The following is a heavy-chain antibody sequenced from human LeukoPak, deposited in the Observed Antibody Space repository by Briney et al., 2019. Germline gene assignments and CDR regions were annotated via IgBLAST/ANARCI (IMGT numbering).Heavy chain of an antibody. CDR3: ARLSGYSSIDY. V-gene: IGHV3-48*01. Sequence: GGSLRLSCAASGFTFSSYNMNWVRQAPGKGLEWISYITSSSTTIYYADSVKGRFTISRDNAKNTLYLQMNSLRAEDTAVYYCARLSGYSSIDYWGQGALVTVSS. J-gene: IGHJ4*02. D-gene: IGHD6-13*01. CDR2: ITSSSTTI. CDR1: GFTFSSYN.